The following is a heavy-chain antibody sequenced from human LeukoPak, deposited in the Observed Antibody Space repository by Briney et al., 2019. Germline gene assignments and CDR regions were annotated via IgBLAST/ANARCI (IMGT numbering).Heavy chain of an antibody. CDR3: ARFGVGFVDI. D-gene: IGHD3-3*01. CDR2: IKQDGSEK. Sequence: PGGSLRLSCAASGLTFSSYWMSWVRQAPGKGLEWVANIKQDGSEKYYVDSVKGRFTISRDNAKNSLYLQMNSLRAEDTAVYYCARFGVGFVDIWGQGTMVTVSS. V-gene: IGHV3-7*01. J-gene: IGHJ3*02. CDR1: GLTFSSYW.